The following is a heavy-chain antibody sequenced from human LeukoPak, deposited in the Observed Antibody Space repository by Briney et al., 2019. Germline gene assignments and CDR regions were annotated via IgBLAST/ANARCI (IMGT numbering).Heavy chain of an antibody. CDR1: GYTFTGYY. CDR2: INPNSGDA. D-gene: IGHD3-9*01. CDR3: ARDLTHTT. J-gene: IGHJ5*02. Sequence: ASVKVSCKASGYTFTGYYLHWVRQAPGQGLEWVGRINPNSGDADYAQKFQGRVTMTRDTSISTAFMEVSRLRSDDTAVYYCARDLTHTTWGQGTQVTVSS. V-gene: IGHV1-2*06.